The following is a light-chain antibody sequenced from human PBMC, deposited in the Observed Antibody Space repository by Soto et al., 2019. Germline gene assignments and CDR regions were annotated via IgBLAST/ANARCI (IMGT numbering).Light chain of an antibody. Sequence: SFELTQSPSGSVSPGQTASITCSGDKLGDKYACWYQQKPGQSPVLVIYQDSKRPSGIPERFSGSNSGNTATLTISGTQAMDEADYYCQAWDSSTAVFGGGTQLTVL. CDR3: QAWDSSTAV. V-gene: IGLV3-1*01. CDR1: KLGDKY. J-gene: IGLJ2*01. CDR2: QDS.